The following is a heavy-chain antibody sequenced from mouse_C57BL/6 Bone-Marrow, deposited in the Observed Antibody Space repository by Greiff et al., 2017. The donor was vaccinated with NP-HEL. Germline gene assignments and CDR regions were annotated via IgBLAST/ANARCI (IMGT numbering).Heavy chain of an antibody. Sequence: VQRVESGGGLVKPGGSLKLSCAASGFTFSDYGMPWVRQAPEKGLEWVAYISSGSSTIYYADTVKGRFTFSRDNAKNTLYLQMSSLKSEDTAMYYCARPAGYAMDYWGQGTSVTVSS. CDR2: ISSGSSTI. J-gene: IGHJ4*01. D-gene: IGHD1-2*01. CDR1: GFTFSDYG. CDR3: ARPAGYAMDY. V-gene: IGHV5-17*03.